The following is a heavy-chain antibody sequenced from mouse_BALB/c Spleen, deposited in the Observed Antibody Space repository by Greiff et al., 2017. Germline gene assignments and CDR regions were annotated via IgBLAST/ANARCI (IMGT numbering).Heavy chain of an antibody. J-gene: IGHJ3*01. CDR1: SYTFTDYA. CDR3: ARGEKLAY. CDR2: ISTYYGNT. Sequence: QVQLQQSGPELVRPGVSVKISCKGSSYTFTDYAMHWVKQSHAKSLEWIGVISTYYGNTNYNQKFKGKATMTVDKSSSTAYMELARLTSEDSAVYYCARGEKLAYWGQGTLVTVSA. V-gene: IGHV1-67*01.